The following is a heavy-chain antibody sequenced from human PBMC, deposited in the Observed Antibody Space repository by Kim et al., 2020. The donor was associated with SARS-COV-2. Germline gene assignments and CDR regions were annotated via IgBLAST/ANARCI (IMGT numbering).Heavy chain of an antibody. CDR3: ARAQVLWFGETTINWFDP. Sequence: SRVTISVDTSKNQFSLRLSSVTAADTAVYYCARAQVLWFGETTINWFDPWGQGTLVTVSS. V-gene: IGHV4-59*01. D-gene: IGHD3-10*01. J-gene: IGHJ5*02.